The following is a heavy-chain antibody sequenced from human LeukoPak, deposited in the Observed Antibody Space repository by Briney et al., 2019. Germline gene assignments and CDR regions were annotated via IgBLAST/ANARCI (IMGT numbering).Heavy chain of an antibody. CDR3: ARFRRRRGYDPYNWFDP. Sequence: SETLSLTCAVYGGSFSGYYWSWIRQPPGKGLEWIGEINHSGSTNCNPSLKSRVTISVDTSKNQFSLKLSSVTAADTAVYYCARFRRRRGYDPYNWFDPWGQGTLVTVSS. CDR1: GGSFSGYY. CDR2: INHSGST. D-gene: IGHD5-12*01. V-gene: IGHV4-34*01. J-gene: IGHJ5*02.